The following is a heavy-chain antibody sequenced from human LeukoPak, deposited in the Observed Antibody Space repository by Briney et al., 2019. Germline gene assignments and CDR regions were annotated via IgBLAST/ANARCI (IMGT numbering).Heavy chain of an antibody. V-gene: IGHV4-4*07. CDR1: GGSISTYY. CDR3: AREGSATARPFVSNDY. J-gene: IGHJ4*02. D-gene: IGHD6-6*01. CDR2: IHTSGNS. Sequence: SETLSLTCTVAGGSISTYYWSWIRQPAGKGLEWIGRIHTSGNSDYNPSLKSRVTMSVDTSKNQFSLKVRSVTAADTAVYYCAREGSATARPFVSNDYWGQGTLVTVSS.